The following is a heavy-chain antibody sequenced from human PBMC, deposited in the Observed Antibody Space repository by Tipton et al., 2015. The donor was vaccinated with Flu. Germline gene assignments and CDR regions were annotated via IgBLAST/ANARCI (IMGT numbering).Heavy chain of an antibody. CDR3: ARSPGYYFDY. Sequence: TLSLTCTVSGGSINSYYWTWIRQSAGKGLEWLGRIYTTGSTNYNPSLTSRVTMSLDTSENQLSLKLSSVTAADTAVYYCARSPGYYFDYWGQGTLVTVSS. CDR2: IYTTGST. V-gene: IGHV4-4*07. J-gene: IGHJ4*02. CDR1: GGSINSYY.